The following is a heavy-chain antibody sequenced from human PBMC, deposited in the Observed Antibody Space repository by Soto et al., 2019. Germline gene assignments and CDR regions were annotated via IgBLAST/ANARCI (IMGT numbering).Heavy chain of an antibody. CDR2: TYYRSKWYN. CDR3: ARGVVATIWGVYYYYGMDV. V-gene: IGHV6-1*01. Sequence: PSQTLSLTCVISGDSVSSNSAAWNWIRQSPSRGLEWLGRTYYRSKWYNDYAVSVKSRITINPDTSKNQFSLQLNSVTPEDTAVYYCARGVVATIWGVYYYYGMDVWGQGTTVTVSS. D-gene: IGHD5-12*01. CDR1: GDSVSSNSAA. J-gene: IGHJ6*02.